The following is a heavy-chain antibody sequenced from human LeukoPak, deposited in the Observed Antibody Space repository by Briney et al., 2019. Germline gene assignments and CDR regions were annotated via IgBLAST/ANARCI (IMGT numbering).Heavy chain of an antibody. D-gene: IGHD3-22*01. V-gene: IGHV3-48*01. Sequence: GGSLRLSCTVSGFSLSSYAMSWVRRAPGKGLEWASYISSSSSTIYYADSVKGRFTISRDNAKNSLYLQMNSLRAEDTAVYYCARDRKDSSGLHYWGQGTLVTVSS. CDR3: ARDRKDSSGLHY. CDR1: GFSLSSYA. J-gene: IGHJ4*02. CDR2: ISSSSSTI.